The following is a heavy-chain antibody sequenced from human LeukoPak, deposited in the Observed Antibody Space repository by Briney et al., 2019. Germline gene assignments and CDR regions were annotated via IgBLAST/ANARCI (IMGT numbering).Heavy chain of an antibody. CDR3: TTDYFLEVPAVKGYFDY. V-gene: IGHV3-15*01. D-gene: IGHD2-2*01. CDR2: IKSKTDGGTT. J-gene: IGHJ4*02. Sequence: PGGSLRLSCAASGFTFSNAWMSWVRQAPGKGLEWVGRIKSKTDGGTTDYAAPVKGRFIISRDDSKNTLYLQMNSLKTEDTAVYYCTTDYFLEVPAVKGYFDYWGQGTLVTVSS. CDR1: GFTFSNAW.